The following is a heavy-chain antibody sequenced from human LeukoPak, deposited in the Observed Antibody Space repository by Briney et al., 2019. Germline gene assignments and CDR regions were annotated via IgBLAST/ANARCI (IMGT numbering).Heavy chain of an antibody. CDR1: GYTFTSYV. J-gene: IGHJ6*03. CDR2: ISAYNGNT. Sequence: ASVKVSCKASGYTFTSYVISGVRQAPGQGVEGVGWISAYNGNTNYAQKLQSRVTMTTDTSTSTAYMELRSLRSDDTAVYYCARTVTMVRGGSYYYYYMDAWGKGTTVTISS. D-gene: IGHD3-10*01. V-gene: IGHV1-18*01. CDR3: ARTVTMVRGGSYYYYYMDA.